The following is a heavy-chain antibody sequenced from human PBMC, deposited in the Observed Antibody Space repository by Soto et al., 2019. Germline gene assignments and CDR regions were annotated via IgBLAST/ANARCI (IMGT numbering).Heavy chain of an antibody. Sequence: SETLSLTCAVYGGSFSGYYWSWIRQPPGKGLEWIGEINHSGSTNYNPSLKSRVTISVDTSKNQFSLKLSSVTAADTAVYYCARGPGQQLVPTYYGMDVWGQGTTVTISS. D-gene: IGHD6-13*01. CDR3: ARGPGQQLVPTYYGMDV. J-gene: IGHJ6*02. CDR1: GGSFSGYY. CDR2: INHSGST. V-gene: IGHV4-34*01.